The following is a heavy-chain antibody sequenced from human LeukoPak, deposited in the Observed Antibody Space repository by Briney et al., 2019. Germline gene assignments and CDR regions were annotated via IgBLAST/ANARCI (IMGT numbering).Heavy chain of an antibody. V-gene: IGHV3-23*01. D-gene: IGHD3-10*01. Sequence: GGSLRLSCAASGLTFSNCAMSWVRQAPGKGLECVSAISGSGGSTYYADSVKGRFTISRDNSKSTLYLQMNSLRAEDTAVYYCAKFRGITDYFDYWGQGTLVTVSS. J-gene: IGHJ4*02. CDR2: ISGSGGST. CDR3: AKFRGITDYFDY. CDR1: GLTFSNCA.